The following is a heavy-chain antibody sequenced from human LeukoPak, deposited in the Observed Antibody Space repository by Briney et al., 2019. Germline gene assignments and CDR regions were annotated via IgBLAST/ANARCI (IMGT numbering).Heavy chain of an antibody. Sequence: PGGSLRLPCAASGFTFSSYSMNWVRQAPGKGLEWVSSISSSSSYIYYADSVKGRFTISRDNAKNSLYLQMNSLRAEDTAVYYCARMFQGIAVAGTPDYWGQGTLVTVSS. CDR3: ARMFQGIAVAGTPDY. J-gene: IGHJ4*02. CDR2: ISSSSSYI. V-gene: IGHV3-21*01. D-gene: IGHD6-19*01. CDR1: GFTFSSYS.